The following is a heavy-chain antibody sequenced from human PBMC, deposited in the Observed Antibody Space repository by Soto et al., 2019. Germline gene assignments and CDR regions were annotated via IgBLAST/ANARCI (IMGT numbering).Heavy chain of an antibody. Sequence: ASVKVSCKASGYTFTSYAMHWVRQAPGQRLEWMGWINAGNGNTKYSQKFQGRVTITRDTSASTAYMELSSLRSEDTAVYYCARGYCSGGSCYSGDYWGQGTLVTVSS. J-gene: IGHJ4*02. CDR1: GYTFTSYA. D-gene: IGHD2-15*01. V-gene: IGHV1-3*01. CDR3: ARGYCSGGSCYSGDY. CDR2: INAGNGNT.